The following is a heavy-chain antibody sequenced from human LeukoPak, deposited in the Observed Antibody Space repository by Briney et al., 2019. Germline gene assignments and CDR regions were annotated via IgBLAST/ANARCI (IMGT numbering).Heavy chain of an antibody. Sequence: PGGSLRLSCAASGFTFSSYAMSWVRQAPGKGLEWVSAISGSGGSTYYADSVKGRFTISRDNSKNTLYLQMNSLRAEDTAVYYCAKGGRNCSSTSCYRGREYYYYYYYMDVWGKGTTVTVSS. CDR1: GFTFSSYA. CDR3: AKGGRNCSSTSCYRGREYYYYYYYMDV. CDR2: ISGSGGST. D-gene: IGHD2-2*02. V-gene: IGHV3-23*01. J-gene: IGHJ6*03.